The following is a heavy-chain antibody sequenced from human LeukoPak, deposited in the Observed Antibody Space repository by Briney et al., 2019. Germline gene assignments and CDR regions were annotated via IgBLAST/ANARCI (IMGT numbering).Heavy chain of an antibody. D-gene: IGHD1-26*01. Sequence: GGSLRLSFAASGFTFSIYRMNWVRHAPGKGLEWVSSISSSSNYIYYADSVKGRFTISRDNAKNSLYLQMNSLRAEDTAVYYCARVRGSYSFDYWGQGTLLTVSS. CDR3: ARVRGSYSFDY. V-gene: IGHV3-21*01. CDR1: GFTFSIYR. CDR2: ISSSSNYI. J-gene: IGHJ4*02.